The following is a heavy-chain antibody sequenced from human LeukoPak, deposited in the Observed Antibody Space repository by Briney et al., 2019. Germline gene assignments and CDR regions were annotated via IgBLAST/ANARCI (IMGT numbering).Heavy chain of an antibody. Sequence: GGSLRLSCAASGFTFSDYYMSWIRQAPGKGLEGVSYISSSGSTIYYADSVKGRFTISRDNAKNSLYLQMNTLRAEDTAVYYCARDYCDDSSGYYADYWGQGTLVTVSS. J-gene: IGHJ4*02. CDR3: ARDYCDDSSGYYADY. D-gene: IGHD3-22*01. CDR2: ISSSGSTI. V-gene: IGHV3-11*01. CDR1: GFTFSDYY.